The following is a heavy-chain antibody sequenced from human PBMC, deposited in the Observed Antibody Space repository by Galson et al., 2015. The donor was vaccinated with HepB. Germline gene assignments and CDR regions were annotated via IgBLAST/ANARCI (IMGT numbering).Heavy chain of an antibody. CDR3: ARARYSGYERFCYYGMDV. V-gene: IGHV1-69*06. CDR2: FIPIFGTA. D-gene: IGHD5-12*01. CDR1: GGTFSSYA. Sequence: SVKVSCKASGGTFSSYAISWVRQAPGQGLEWMGGFIPIFGTANYAQKFQGRVTITADKSTSTAYMELSSLRSEDTAVYYCARARYSGYERFCYYGMDVWGQGTTVTVSS. J-gene: IGHJ6*02.